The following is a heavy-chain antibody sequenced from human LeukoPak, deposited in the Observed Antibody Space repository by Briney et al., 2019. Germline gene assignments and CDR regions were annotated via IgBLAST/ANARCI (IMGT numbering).Heavy chain of an antibody. CDR3: ARDLWYSSGGL. CDR1: GFTFSSYG. CDR2: IWYDGSNK. D-gene: IGHD6-19*01. V-gene: IGHV3-33*01. Sequence: PGGSLRLSCAASGFTFSSYGMHWVRQAPGKGLEWVAVIWYDGSNKYYADSVKGRFTISRDNSKNTLYLQMNSLRAEDTAVYYCARDLWYSSGGLWGQGTLVTVSS. J-gene: IGHJ4*02.